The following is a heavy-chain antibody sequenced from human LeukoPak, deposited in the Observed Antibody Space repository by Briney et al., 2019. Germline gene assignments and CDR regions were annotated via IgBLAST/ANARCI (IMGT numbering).Heavy chain of an antibody. CDR2: IYHSGST. J-gene: IGHJ2*01. Sequence: SQTLSLTCTVSGGSISSGGYYWSWIRQPPGKGLEWIGYIYHSGSTYYNPSLKSRVTISVDTSKNQFSLKLSSVTAADTAVYYCARGRAHDGDYFHWYFDLWGRGTLVTVSS. CDR1: GGSISSGGYY. CDR3: ARGRAHDGDYFHWYFDL. V-gene: IGHV4-30-2*01. D-gene: IGHD4-17*01.